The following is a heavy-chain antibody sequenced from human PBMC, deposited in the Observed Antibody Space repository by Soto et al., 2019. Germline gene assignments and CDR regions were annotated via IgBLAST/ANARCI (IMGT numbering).Heavy chain of an antibody. J-gene: IGHJ4*02. D-gene: IGHD2-2*01. V-gene: IGHV4-31*03. CDR2: IYYSGST. CDR1: GGSISSGGYY. Sequence: SETLSLTCTVSGGSISSGGYYWSWIRQHPGKGLEWIGYIYYSGSTYYNPSLKSRVTISVDTSKNQFSLKLSSVTAADTAVYYCAMYQPLAFFDYWGQGTLVTVSS. CDR3: AMYQPLAFFDY.